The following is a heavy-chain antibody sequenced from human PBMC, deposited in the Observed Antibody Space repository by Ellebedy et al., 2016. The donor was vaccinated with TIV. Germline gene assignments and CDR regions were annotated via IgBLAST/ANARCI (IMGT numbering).Heavy chain of an antibody. CDR3: ARDLWSSYYGSGSYLRDDNWFDP. J-gene: IGHJ5*02. Sequence: GESLKISXAASGFTFSSYSMNWVRQAPGKGLEWVSYISSSSSTIYYADSVKGRFTISRDNAKNSLYLQMNSLRAEDTAVYYCARDLWSSYYGSGSYLRDDNWFDPWGQGTLVTVSS. D-gene: IGHD3-10*01. V-gene: IGHV3-48*04. CDR2: ISSSSSTI. CDR1: GFTFSSYS.